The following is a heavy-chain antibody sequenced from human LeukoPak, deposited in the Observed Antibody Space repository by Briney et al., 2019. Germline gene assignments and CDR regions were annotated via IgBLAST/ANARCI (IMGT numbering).Heavy chain of an antibody. CDR3: ARDLGVYSSSFGLSDAFDI. CDR2: IYYSGST. V-gene: IGHV4-39*07. D-gene: IGHD6-6*01. Sequence: SETLSLTCTVSGGSISSSSYYWGWIRQPPGKGLEWIGSIYYSGSTYYNPSLKSRVTISVDTSKNQFSLKLSSVTAADTAVYYCARDLGVYSSSFGLSDAFDIWGQGTMVTVSS. CDR1: GGSISSSSYY. J-gene: IGHJ3*02.